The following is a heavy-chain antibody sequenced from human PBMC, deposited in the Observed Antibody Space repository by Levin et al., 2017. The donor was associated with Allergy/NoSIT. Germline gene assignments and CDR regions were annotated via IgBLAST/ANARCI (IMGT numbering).Heavy chain of an antibody. Sequence: ASVKVSCKASGGTFTNYAINWVRQAPGQGLEWMGGIVPILGTANYTQKFQGRLTITADESTTTAYMELSSLRSEDTAVYYCTRVEWGYLYYGMDVWGQGTTVTVSS. V-gene: IGHV1-69*13. CDR2: IVPILGTA. D-gene: IGHD1-26*01. CDR1: GGTFTNYA. J-gene: IGHJ6*01. CDR3: TRVEWGYLYYGMDV.